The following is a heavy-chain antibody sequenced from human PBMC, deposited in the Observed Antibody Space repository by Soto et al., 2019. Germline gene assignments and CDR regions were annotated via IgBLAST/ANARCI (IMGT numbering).Heavy chain of an antibody. J-gene: IGHJ4*02. V-gene: IGHV4-61*01. D-gene: IGHD3-16*01. Sequence: ETLSLTCTVSGGSISSSSHYWTWLRQPPGKGLEWIGYISYSGSTYNNPSLKSRVTISADTSRNQFSLKLSSVIAADTAVYYCARADPDASVGYWGQGTLVTVSS. CDR3: ARADPDASVGY. CDR2: ISYSGST. CDR1: GGSISSSSHY.